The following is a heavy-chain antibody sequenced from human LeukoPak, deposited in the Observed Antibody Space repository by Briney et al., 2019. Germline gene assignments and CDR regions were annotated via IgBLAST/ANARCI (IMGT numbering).Heavy chain of an antibody. CDR3: ARADSGNYGFDY. Sequence: ASVKVSCKASGYTFISYGISWVRQAPGQGLEWMGWISGYNGNTNYAQKFQGRVTMTTDTSTSTAYMELRSLRSDDTAVYYCARADSGNYGFDYWGQGTLVTVSS. CDR1: GYTFISYG. D-gene: IGHD1-26*01. CDR2: ISGYNGNT. J-gene: IGHJ4*02. V-gene: IGHV1-18*01.